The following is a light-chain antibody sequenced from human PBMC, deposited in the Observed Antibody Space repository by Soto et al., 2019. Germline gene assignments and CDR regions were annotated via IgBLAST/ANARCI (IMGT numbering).Light chain of an antibody. CDR2: DAS. Sequence: DIQVTQSPSSLSASVGDRVTITCQASQNIKNYLHWYTQKPGRAPKVLIYDASNLEAGVPSRLRGSASGTDFTFTISGMPPEDTATYYCQQYENLPTFGQGTRLEIK. CDR3: QQYENLPT. J-gene: IGKJ5*01. V-gene: IGKV1-33*01. CDR1: QNIKNY.